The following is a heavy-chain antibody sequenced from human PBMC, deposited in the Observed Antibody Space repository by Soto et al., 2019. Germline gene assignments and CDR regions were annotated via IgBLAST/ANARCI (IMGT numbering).Heavy chain of an antibody. CDR1: GGSISSYY. D-gene: IGHD1-20*01. V-gene: IGHV4-59*01. CDR3: ARYKSNYYSGMDV. Sequence: QVQLQESGPGLVKPSETLSLTCTVSGGSISSYYWGWIRQPPGKGLEWIGYIYYSGITNYNPSLKSRVTLSVDPSKNQFSLKLSSVTAADTAVYYCARYKSNYYSGMDVWGQGTTVTVSS. J-gene: IGHJ6*02. CDR2: IYYSGIT.